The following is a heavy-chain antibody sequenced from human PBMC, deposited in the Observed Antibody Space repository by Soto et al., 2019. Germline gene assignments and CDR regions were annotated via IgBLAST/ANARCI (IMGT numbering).Heavy chain of an antibody. J-gene: IGHJ5*02. CDR3: ARARGEQLVLGWFDP. Sequence: ASVKVFCKASGGTFSSYAISWVRQAPGQGLEWMGGIIPIFGTANYAQKFQGRVTITADESTSTAYMELSSLRSEDTAVYYCARARGEQLVLGWFDPWGQGTLVTVSS. CDR1: GGTFSSYA. CDR2: IIPIFGTA. V-gene: IGHV1-69*13. D-gene: IGHD6-6*01.